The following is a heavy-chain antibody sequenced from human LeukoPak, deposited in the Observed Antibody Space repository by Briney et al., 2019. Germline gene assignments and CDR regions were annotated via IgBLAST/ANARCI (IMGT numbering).Heavy chain of an antibody. J-gene: IGHJ6*03. CDR3: ARTTEGYCRGRSCYSYYYYMDV. CDR2: IRYDGSNK. CDR1: GFTFSSYG. V-gene: IGHV3-30*02. Sequence: QPGGSLRLSCAASGFTFSSYGMHWVRQAPGKGLEWVAFIRYDGSNKYYADSVKGRFTISRDNSKNTLYLQMNSLRAADTAVYYCARTTEGYCRGRSCYSYYYYMDVWGKGTTVTVSS. D-gene: IGHD2-15*01.